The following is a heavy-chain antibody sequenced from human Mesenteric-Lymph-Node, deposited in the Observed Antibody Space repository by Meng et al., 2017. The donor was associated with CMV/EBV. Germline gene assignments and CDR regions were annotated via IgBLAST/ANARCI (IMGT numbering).Heavy chain of an antibody. CDR2: IKEDGSEK. D-gene: IGHD3-3*01. V-gene: IGHV3-7*01. CDR1: GFTFSSYW. CDR3: ARLLTGGGGYYIRSYYGMDV. Sequence: GGSLILSCAASGFTFSSYWLSWVRQAPGKGLEWVANIKEDGSEKYYVDAVKGRFTITRDNAKNSLYRQMNSLRTEETAVDYCARLLTGGGGYYIRSYYGMDVWGQGTTVTVSS. J-gene: IGHJ6*02.